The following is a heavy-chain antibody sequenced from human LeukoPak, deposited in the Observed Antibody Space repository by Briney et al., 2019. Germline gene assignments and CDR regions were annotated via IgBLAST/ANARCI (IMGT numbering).Heavy chain of an antibody. V-gene: IGHV3-74*01. CDR2: INSDGSTT. J-gene: IGHJ5*02. D-gene: IGHD3-10*01. CDR3: ARVATGSYDWFDP. CDR1: GFTLNGYW. Sequence: QPGGSVRLSCAAPGFTLNGYWMHWVRQAPGKGLVWVSRINSDGSTTSYADSVKGRFTISRDNSKNTLYLQMNSLRAEDTAVYFCARVATGSYDWFDPWGQGTLVTVSS.